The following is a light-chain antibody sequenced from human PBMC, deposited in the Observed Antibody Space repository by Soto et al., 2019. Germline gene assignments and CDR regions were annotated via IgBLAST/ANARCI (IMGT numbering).Light chain of an antibody. CDR3: CSLTTSHTYV. J-gene: IGLJ1*01. CDR1: SSDIGHYDY. Sequence: QSALPQPASVSGSPGQSITISCTGTSSDIGHYDYVSWYQQHPGKAPKLMIYHVTYRPSGVSNRYSGSKSGNSASLTISWLQADDEADYYCCSLTTSHTYVFGSGTKLTVL. CDR2: HVT. V-gene: IGLV2-14*03.